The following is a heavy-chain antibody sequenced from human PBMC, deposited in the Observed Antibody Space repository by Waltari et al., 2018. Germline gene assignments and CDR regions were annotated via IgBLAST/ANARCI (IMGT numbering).Heavy chain of an antibody. Sequence: QVQLVQSGSELKKPGASVKVSCKASGYTFTSYAMNWVRQAPGQGLEWMGWSNTNPGTPTYAQGFTGRFVFSLAHSVSTAYLQISSLKAEDTAVYYCARDIETRGYSYGFSNWGQGTLVTVSS. V-gene: IGHV7-4-1*02. CDR1: GYTFTSYA. CDR2: SNTNPGTP. CDR3: ARDIETRGYSYGFSN. J-gene: IGHJ4*02. D-gene: IGHD5-18*01.